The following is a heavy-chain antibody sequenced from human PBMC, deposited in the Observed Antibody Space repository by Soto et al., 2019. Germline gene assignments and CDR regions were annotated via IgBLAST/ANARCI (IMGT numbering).Heavy chain of an antibody. CDR1: GFTFSNYG. CDR2: IWYDGSNK. J-gene: IGHJ4*02. Sequence: QVQLVESGGGVVQPGRSLRLSCVASGFTFSNYGMHWVRQAPGKGPEWVAVIWYDGSNKDYADSVKGRFTISRDNSRNTLYLQMNSLRAEDTAVYYCASALETGDYWGQGTLVTDSS. V-gene: IGHV3-33*01. D-gene: IGHD3-10*01. CDR3: ASALETGDY.